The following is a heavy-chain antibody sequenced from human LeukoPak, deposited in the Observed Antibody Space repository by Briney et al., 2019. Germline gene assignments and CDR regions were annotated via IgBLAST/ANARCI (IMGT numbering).Heavy chain of an antibody. CDR3: ASHSYSSSFDN. Sequence: GESLKISCKGSEYNFTSYWIAWVRQMPGKGLEWMGIIYPGDSDTRYSPSFQGQVTISADKSISTAYLQWSSLRASDTAIYYCASHSYSSSFDNWGQGTLVTVSS. V-gene: IGHV5-51*01. CDR1: EYNFTSYW. J-gene: IGHJ4*02. D-gene: IGHD6-13*01. CDR2: IYPGDSDT.